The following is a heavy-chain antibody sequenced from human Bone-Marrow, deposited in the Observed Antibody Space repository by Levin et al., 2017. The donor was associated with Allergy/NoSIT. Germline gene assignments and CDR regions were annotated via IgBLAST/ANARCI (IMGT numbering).Heavy chain of an antibody. CDR2: AFYIGRT. CDR1: GGSISSTSHY. V-gene: IGHV4-39*01. Sequence: SETLSLTCTVSGGSISSTSHYWGWIRQPPGKGLEWIGSAFYIGRTYYNPSLKSRATISVDTSKNHLSLRLNSVTAADTAVSYCSRHVSRLLVPFADWGRGTLVTVSS. CDR3: SRHVSRLLVPFAD. J-gene: IGHJ4*02. D-gene: IGHD2-21*02.